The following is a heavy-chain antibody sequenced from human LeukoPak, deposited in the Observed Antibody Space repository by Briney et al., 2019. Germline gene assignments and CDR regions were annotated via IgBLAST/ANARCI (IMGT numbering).Heavy chain of an antibody. Sequence: GGSLRLSCAASGFTFSSYAMHWVRQAPGKGREWVAVISYDGSNKYYADSVKGRFTISRDNSKHTLYLQMNSLRAGDTAVYYCAREGDSSGSPFDYWGQGTLVTVSS. CDR2: ISYDGSNK. CDR1: GFTFSSYA. J-gene: IGHJ4*02. D-gene: IGHD3-22*01. CDR3: AREGDSSGSPFDY. V-gene: IGHV3-30*04.